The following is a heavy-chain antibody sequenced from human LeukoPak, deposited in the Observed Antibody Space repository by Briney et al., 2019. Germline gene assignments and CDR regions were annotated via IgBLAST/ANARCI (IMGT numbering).Heavy chain of an antibody. V-gene: IGHV3-9*01. CDR1: GFTFDDYA. CDR3: TREAWEFRDSFDI. D-gene: IGHD1-26*01. CDR2: INWNSDSI. J-gene: IGHJ3*02. Sequence: GGSLRLSCAVSGFTFDDYAMHWVRQVPGKGLEWVSGINWNSDSIGYADSVKGRFTTSRDNAKNTLYLQMNSLRAEDTALYYCTREAWEFRDSFDIWGQGTMVTVSS.